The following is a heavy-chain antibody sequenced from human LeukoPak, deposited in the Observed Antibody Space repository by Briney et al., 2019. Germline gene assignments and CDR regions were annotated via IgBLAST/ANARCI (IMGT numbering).Heavy chain of an antibody. CDR2: ISSSSSTI. J-gene: IGHJ4*02. Sequence: GGSLRLSCAASGFTFSSYSMNWVRQAPGKGLEWVSYISSSSSTIYYAGSVKGRFTISRDNAKNSLYLQMNSLRAEDTAVYYCARGSSGRQQLRDYWGQGTLVTASS. V-gene: IGHV3-48*01. CDR3: ARGSSGRQQLRDY. CDR1: GFTFSSYS. D-gene: IGHD6-13*01.